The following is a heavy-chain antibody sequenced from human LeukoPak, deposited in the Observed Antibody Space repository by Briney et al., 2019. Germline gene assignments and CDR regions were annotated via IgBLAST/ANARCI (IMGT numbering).Heavy chain of an antibody. CDR2: IKHSGSI. CDR1: GGSFSGYY. J-gene: IGHJ4*02. V-gene: IGHV4-34*01. CDR3: ARHRRDGSPTQD. D-gene: IGHD5-24*01. Sequence: SETPSLTCAVYGGSFSGYYWTWIRQPPGKGLEWIGEIKHSGSINYNPSLKSRVTISVDTSKNQFSLKLSSVTAADTAVYYCARHRRDGSPTQDWGQGILVTVSS.